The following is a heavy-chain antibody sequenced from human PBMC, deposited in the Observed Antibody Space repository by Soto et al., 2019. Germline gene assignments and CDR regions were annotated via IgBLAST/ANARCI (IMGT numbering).Heavy chain of an antibody. J-gene: IGHJ4*02. CDR1: GYAFTTYG. Sequence: QVHLVQSGAEVKKPGASVKVSCKGSGYAFTTYGITWVRQAPGQGLEWMGWISAHNGNRNYAQKLQGRVTVTSDTSTSTAYMEVSSLRSDDTAVYYCARGRDGDYWGQGALVTVSS. CDR3: ARGRDGDY. D-gene: IGHD6-6*01. V-gene: IGHV1-18*01. CDR2: ISAHNGNR.